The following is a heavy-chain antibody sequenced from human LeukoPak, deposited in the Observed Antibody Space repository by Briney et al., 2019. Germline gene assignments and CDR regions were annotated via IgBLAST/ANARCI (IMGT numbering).Heavy chain of an antibody. J-gene: IGHJ5*02. CDR2: IYSSGNT. Sequence: PSETLSLTCTVPGVSISSFYWSWVRQPPGKGLEWIGYIYSSGNTNYNPSLKSRVTISVDTSKNQFSLKLSSVTAADTAVYYCARQTNWFDTWGQGTLVTVSS. CDR1: GVSISSFY. CDR3: ARQTNWFDT. V-gene: IGHV4-59*08.